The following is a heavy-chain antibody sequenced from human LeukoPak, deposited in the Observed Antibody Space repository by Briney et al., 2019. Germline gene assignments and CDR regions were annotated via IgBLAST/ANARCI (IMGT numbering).Heavy chain of an antibody. Sequence: ASVKVSCKASGGTFSSYAISWVRQAPGQGLEWMGGIIPIFGTANYAQKFQGRVTITTDESTSTAYMELSSLRSEDTAVYYCARDGRSGYYKYYYYYMDVWGKGTTVTVSS. J-gene: IGHJ6*03. CDR3: ARDGRSGYYKYYYYYMDV. CDR1: GGTFSSYA. CDR2: IIPIFGTA. D-gene: IGHD3-3*01. V-gene: IGHV1-69*05.